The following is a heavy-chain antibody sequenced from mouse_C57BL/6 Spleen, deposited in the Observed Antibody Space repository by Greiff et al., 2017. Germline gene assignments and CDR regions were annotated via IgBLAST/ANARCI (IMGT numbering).Heavy chain of an antibody. Sequence: EVKVVESGGDLVKPGGSLKLSCAASGFTFSSYGMSWVRQTPDKRLEWVATISSGGSYTYYPDSVKGRFTISRDNAKNTLYLQMSSLKSEDTAMYYCARQGIYYGYDGAYYFDYWGQGTTLTVSS. V-gene: IGHV5-6*01. CDR1: GFTFSSYG. CDR3: ARQGIYYGYDGAYYFDY. J-gene: IGHJ2*01. CDR2: ISSGGSYT. D-gene: IGHD2-2*01.